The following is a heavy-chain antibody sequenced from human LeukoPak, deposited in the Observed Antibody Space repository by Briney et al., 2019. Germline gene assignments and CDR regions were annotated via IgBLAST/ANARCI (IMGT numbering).Heavy chain of an antibody. J-gene: IGHJ6*03. CDR2: INHSGST. D-gene: IGHD3-3*01. Sequence: SETLSLTCAVYGGSFSGYYWSWIRQPPGKGLEWIGEINHSGSTNYNPSLKSRVTISVDTSKNQFSLKLSSVTAADTAVYYCARQSGAYYYDFWSGYPTSYYYYYMDVWGKGTTVTVSS. CDR3: ARQSGAYYYDFWSGYPTSYYYYYMDV. V-gene: IGHV4-34*01. CDR1: GGSFSGYY.